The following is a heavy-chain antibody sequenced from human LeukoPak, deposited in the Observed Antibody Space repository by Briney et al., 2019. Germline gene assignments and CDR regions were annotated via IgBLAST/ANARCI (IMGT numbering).Heavy chain of an antibody. Sequence: PSETLSLTCAVSGYSISSGYYWGWSRQPPGQGLGWIGSIYHSGSTYYNPSLKSRVTISVDTSKNKLSLKLRSVPAADTAVYYCARDRSKNDGYCSGGSCFTDYYYYGMDVWGKGTTVTVSS. CDR3: ARDRSKNDGYCSGGSCFTDYYYYGMDV. J-gene: IGHJ6*04. V-gene: IGHV4-38-2*02. CDR2: IYHSGST. D-gene: IGHD2-15*01. CDR1: GYSISSGYY.